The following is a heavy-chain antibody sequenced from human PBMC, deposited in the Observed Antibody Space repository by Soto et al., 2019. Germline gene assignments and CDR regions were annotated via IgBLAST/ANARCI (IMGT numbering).Heavy chain of an antibody. CDR3: ARIHDYGDLRGHYYYYYGMDV. Sequence: VQLVESGGGVVQPGRSLRLSCAASGFTFSSYAMHWVRQAPGKGLEWVAVISYDGSNKYYADSVKGRFTISRDNSKNTLYLQMNSLRAADTAVYYCARIHDYGDLRGHYYYYYGMDVWGQGTTVTVSS. J-gene: IGHJ6*02. CDR1: GFTFSSYA. CDR2: ISYDGSNK. V-gene: IGHV3-30-3*01. D-gene: IGHD4-17*01.